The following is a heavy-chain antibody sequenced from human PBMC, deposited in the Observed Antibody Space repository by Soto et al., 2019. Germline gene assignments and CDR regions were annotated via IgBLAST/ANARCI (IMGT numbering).Heavy chain of an antibody. D-gene: IGHD3-10*01. V-gene: IGHV4-30-2*01. CDR2: IYHSGSI. CDR3: ARSRRVLDAFDI. J-gene: IGHJ3*02. Sequence: QVQLQESGSRLLKPSQTLSLTCAVSGAPVNTDHYSWAWFRQPPGGVLEWIGYIYHSGSIYYNPSLTSRVAISKDTSSNQFALKLTSVTADYTAVYFCARSRRVLDAFDIWGPGTLVTVSS. CDR1: GAPVNTDHYS.